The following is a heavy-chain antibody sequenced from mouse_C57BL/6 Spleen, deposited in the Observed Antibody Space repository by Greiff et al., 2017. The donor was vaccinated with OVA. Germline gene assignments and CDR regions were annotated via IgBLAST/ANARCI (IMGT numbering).Heavy chain of an antibody. CDR2: IRNKANGYTT. V-gene: IGHV7-3*01. J-gene: IGHJ2*01. CDR1: GFTFTDYY. CDR3: ARSFYDYGALDY. Sequence: EVQVVESGGGLVQPGGSLSLSCAASGFTFTDYYMSWVRQPPGKALEWLGFIRNKANGYTTEYSASVKGRFTISRDNSQSILYLQMNALRAEDSATYYCARSFYDYGALDYWGQGTTRTVSS. D-gene: IGHD2-4*01.